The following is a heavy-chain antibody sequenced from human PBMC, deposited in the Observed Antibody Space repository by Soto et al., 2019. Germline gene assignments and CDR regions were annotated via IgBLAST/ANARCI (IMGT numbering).Heavy chain of an antibody. CDR1: GCTFRSYA. D-gene: IGHD6-19*01. Sequence: SVKVSCKASGCTFRSYAISCVRQAPGQVLEWMGGIIPIFGTANYAQKFQGRVTITADESTSTAYMELSSLRSEDTAVYYCALFSEWLVRDYWGQGTLVTVSS. CDR2: IIPIFGTA. V-gene: IGHV1-69*13. J-gene: IGHJ4*02. CDR3: ALFSEWLVRDY.